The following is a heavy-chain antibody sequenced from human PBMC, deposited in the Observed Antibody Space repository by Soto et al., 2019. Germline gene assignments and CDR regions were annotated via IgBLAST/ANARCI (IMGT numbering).Heavy chain of an antibody. Sequence: QVQLVQSGAEVKKPGSSVKVSCKASGGTFSRYSITSVRQAPGHGHEWIGRIIPIFGIASYAQKFQGRVTITADESTSTTYMELSSLRSDDTAVYYCAREDRDRETGLVPAAIDGMNVWGQGTTVTVSS. CDR3: AREDRDRETGLVPAAIDGMNV. CDR2: IIPIFGIA. J-gene: IGHJ6*02. CDR1: GGTFSRYS. D-gene: IGHD2-2*01. V-gene: IGHV1-69*08.